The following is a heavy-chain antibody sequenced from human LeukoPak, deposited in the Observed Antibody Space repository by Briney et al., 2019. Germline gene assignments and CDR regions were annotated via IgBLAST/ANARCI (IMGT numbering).Heavy chain of an antibody. CDR3: AKAAARRTYSYYYYMDV. Sequence: ASVKVSCKASGYTFTSYDINWVRQATGQGLEWMGWMNPNSGNTGYAQKFQGRVTMTRNTSISTAYMELSSLRSEDTAVYYCAKAAARRTYSYYYYMDVWGTGTTVTVSS. CDR2: MNPNSGNT. D-gene: IGHD6-6*01. CDR1: GYTFTSYD. J-gene: IGHJ6*03. V-gene: IGHV1-8*01.